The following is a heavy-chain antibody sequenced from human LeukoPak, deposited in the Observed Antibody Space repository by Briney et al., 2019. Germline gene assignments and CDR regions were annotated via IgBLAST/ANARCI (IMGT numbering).Heavy chain of an antibody. J-gene: IGHJ5*02. CDR2: ISSSSSTI. CDR3: ARDQIRDLYYYDSSGYFDP. V-gene: IGHV3-48*01. CDR1: GFTFSSYS. Sequence: PGGSLRLSCAASGFTFSSYSMNWVRQAPGKGLEWVSYISSSSSTIYYADSVKGRFTISRDNARNSLYLQMNSLRAEDTAVYYCARDQIRDLYYYDSSGYFDPWGQGTLVTVSS. D-gene: IGHD3-22*01.